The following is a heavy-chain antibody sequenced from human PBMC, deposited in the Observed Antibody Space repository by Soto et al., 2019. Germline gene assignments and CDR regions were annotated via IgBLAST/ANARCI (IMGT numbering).Heavy chain of an antibody. V-gene: IGHV1-69*01. D-gene: IGHD6-13*01. CDR1: GGTFSSYA. Sequence: QVQLVQSGAEVKKPGSSVKVSCKASGGTFSSYAISWVRQAPGQGLEWMGGIIPIFVTANYAQKFQGRVTITADESTSTAYMELSSLRSEDTAVYYCARFKQQLPVRDWYFDLWGRGTLVTVSS. CDR2: IIPIFVTA. J-gene: IGHJ2*01. CDR3: ARFKQQLPVRDWYFDL.